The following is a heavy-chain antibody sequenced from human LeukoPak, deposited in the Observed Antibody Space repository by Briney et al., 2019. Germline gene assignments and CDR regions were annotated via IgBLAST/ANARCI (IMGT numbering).Heavy chain of an antibody. V-gene: IGHV3-23*01. J-gene: IGHJ4*02. Sequence: GGSLRLSCTASGFTLTNHGMTWVRQAPGKGLEWVSAIAIGADTTYYADSVKGRFTISRDNSKSTLYLQMNGLRVEDTGIYYCAKEIRPNDYWGQGTLVTVSS. CDR3: AKEIRPNDY. CDR2: IAIGADTT. CDR1: GFTLTNHG. D-gene: IGHD6-6*01.